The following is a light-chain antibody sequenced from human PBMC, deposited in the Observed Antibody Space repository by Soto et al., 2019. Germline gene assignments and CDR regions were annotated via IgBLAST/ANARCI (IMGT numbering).Light chain of an antibody. Sequence: DIVMTPSTDSLAVSLGERATINCKSSQSVLYSSNNKKYLAWYQQKPGQPPKLLIYWASTRESGVPDRFSGSGSGTDFTRTISSLQAEDVAVYYCQQYYSTPLAFGQGTKVEIK. CDR1: QSVLYSSNNKKY. CDR3: QQYYSTPLA. CDR2: WAS. V-gene: IGKV4-1*01. J-gene: IGKJ1*01.